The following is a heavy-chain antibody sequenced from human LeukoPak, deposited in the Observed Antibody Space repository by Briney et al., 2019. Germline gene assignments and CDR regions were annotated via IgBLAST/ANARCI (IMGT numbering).Heavy chain of an antibody. CDR2: FRGSGGTT. Sequence: GGPLRLSCTPSVFTFSSYAVSCAREARGKGLEGVSAFRGSGGTTYYADSVKGRFTISRDNAKNTLHLQMNSLRAEDTAVYHCATLSYDYYDSSGLQINWGQGALVTVCS. CDR1: VFTFSSYA. V-gene: IGHV3-23*01. CDR3: ATLSYDYYDSSGLQIN. J-gene: IGHJ4*02. D-gene: IGHD3-22*01.